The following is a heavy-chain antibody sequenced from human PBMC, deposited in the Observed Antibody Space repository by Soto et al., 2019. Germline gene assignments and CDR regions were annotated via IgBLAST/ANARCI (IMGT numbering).Heavy chain of an antibody. D-gene: IGHD3-3*02. CDR3: ARQLSHICDS. V-gene: IGHV5-51*01. Sequence: EVQLVQSGADIKKPGESLKISCKGVGYKFGSAWIGWVRLMPGKGLEWMGIIKPGTSDIRYSPSCRGHVTISADEAVSTAYLQWSSLKASDTAMYYCARQLSHICDSWGQGTLVTVSS. CDR1: GYKFGSAW. CDR2: IKPGTSDI. J-gene: IGHJ4*02.